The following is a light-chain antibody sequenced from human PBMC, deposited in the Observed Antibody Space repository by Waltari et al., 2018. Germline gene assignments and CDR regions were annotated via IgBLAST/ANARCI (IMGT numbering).Light chain of an antibody. CDR3: MQTLQTSYT. J-gene: IGKJ2*01. Sequence: DIVLTQSPLSLPVAPGEPASISCRSSQSLLQSNGNHYLDWYLQKPGQSPRLLIFLGSNRASEVPARFSGSGSGTDFTLKISRVEAEDVGVYYCMQTLQTSYTFGQGTKLEIQ. V-gene: IGKV2-28*01. CDR2: LGS. CDR1: QSLLQSNGNHY.